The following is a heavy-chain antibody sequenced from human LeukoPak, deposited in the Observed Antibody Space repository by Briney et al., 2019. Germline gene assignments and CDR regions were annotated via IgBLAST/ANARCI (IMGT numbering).Heavy chain of an antibody. Sequence: GGSLRLSCAASGFSFSDYGMHWVRQAPGKGLEWVAVISYDGSNKYYADSVKGRFTISRDNSKNTLYLQMNSLRAEDTAVYYCARGRLALYFGDDFWGQGPLVTVSS. CDR2: ISYDGSNK. D-gene: IGHD3-10*01. J-gene: IGHJ4*02. CDR1: GFSFSDYG. V-gene: IGHV3-30*03. CDR3: ARGRLALYFGDDF.